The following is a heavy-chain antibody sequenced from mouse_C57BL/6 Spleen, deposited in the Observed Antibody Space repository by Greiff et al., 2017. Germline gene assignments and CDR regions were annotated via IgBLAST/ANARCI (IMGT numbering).Heavy chain of an antibody. D-gene: IGHD2-14*01. CDR3: TSERYSTRYFDD. CDR2: ISSGGDYI. J-gene: IGHJ2*01. CDR1: GFTFSSYA. Sequence: EVQLVESGAGLVKPGGSLKLSCAASGFTFSSYAMSWVRQTPEKRLEWVAYISSGGDYIYYADTVKGRFTISRDNARNTLYLQMSSLKSEDTAVYYCTSERYSTRYFDDRGPGTTLTVSS. V-gene: IGHV5-9-1*02.